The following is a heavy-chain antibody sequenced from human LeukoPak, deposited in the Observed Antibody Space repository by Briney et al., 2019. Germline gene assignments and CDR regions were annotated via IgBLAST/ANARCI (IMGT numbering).Heavy chain of an antibody. CDR1: GFTFSSYA. CDR2: ISKSGVST. V-gene: IGHV3-23*01. Sequence: PGGSLRLSCAASGFTFSSYAMTWVRQAPGKGLEWVSGISKSGVSTDYADSVKGRFTISRDNSKNTLYLQMNNLRAEDTAVYYCAKSGSGTYYNPDFDYWGQGTLVTVSS. D-gene: IGHD3-10*01. CDR3: AKSGSGTYYNPDFDY. J-gene: IGHJ4*02.